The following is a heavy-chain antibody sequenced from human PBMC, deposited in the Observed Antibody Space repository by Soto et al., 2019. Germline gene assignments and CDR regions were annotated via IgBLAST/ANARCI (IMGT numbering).Heavy chain of an antibody. CDR3: ARVADIVVVVAATPDYGMDV. Sequence: PGGSLRLSCAASGFTFSSYEMNWVRQAPGKGLEWVSYISSSGSTIYYADSVKGRFTISRDNAKNSLYLQMNSLRAEDTAVYYCARVADIVVVVAATPDYGMDVWGQGTTVTVSS. CDR1: GFTFSSYE. D-gene: IGHD2-15*01. V-gene: IGHV3-48*03. CDR2: ISSSGSTI. J-gene: IGHJ6*02.